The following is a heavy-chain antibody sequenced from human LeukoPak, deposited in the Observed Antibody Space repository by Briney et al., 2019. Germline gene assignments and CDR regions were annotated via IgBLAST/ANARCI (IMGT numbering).Heavy chain of an antibody. CDR2: IHYTGGT. D-gene: IGHD2/OR15-2a*01. J-gene: IGHJ4*02. Sequence: SETLSLTCTVSGGSISSYYWSWIRQPPGTGLEWIGYIHYTGGTNYNPSLKSRVSISVDTSKNQLSLKLTSVTAADTAVYYCARLSISDSNTGFFDYWGQGTLVTVSS. CDR1: GGSISSYY. V-gene: IGHV4-59*12. CDR3: ARLSISDSNTGFFDY.